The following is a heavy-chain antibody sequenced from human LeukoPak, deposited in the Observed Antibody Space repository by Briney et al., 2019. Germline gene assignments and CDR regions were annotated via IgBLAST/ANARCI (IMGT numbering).Heavy chain of an antibody. CDR1: LDTSSSYT. CDR3: ARAHGVGRFLEWLRRNYYYGMDV. J-gene: IGHJ6*02. CDR2: IIPILVIA. Sequence: GASLKVSCEAPLDTSSSYTISWVPPAPGQGLECMGRIIPILVIAYYAQKFQGRVTITADKSTSTAYMELSSLRSEDTAVYYCARAHGVGRFLEWLRRNYYYGMDVWGQGTTVTVSS. V-gene: IGHV1-69*02. D-gene: IGHD3-3*01.